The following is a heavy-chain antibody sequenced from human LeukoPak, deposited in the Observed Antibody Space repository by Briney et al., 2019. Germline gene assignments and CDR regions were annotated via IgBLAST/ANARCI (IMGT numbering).Heavy chain of an antibody. J-gene: IGHJ6*02. Sequence: GGSLRLSCAASGFSVSSNYMTWVRQAPGKGLEWVSIIYSDYSGGSTCYADSVKGRFTISRDNSKNSLYLQMNSLRAEDTAVYYCARDLDYYGSGSMDVWGQGTTVTVSS. D-gene: IGHD3-10*01. CDR2: IYSDYSGGST. CDR3: ARDLDYYGSGSMDV. V-gene: IGHV3-53*01. CDR1: GFSVSSNY.